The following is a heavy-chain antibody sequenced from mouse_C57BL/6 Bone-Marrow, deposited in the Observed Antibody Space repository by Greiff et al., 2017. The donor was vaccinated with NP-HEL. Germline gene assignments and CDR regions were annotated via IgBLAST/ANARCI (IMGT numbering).Heavy chain of an antibody. Sequence: DVKLVESEGGLVQPGSSMKLSCTASGFTFSDYYMAWVRQVPEKGLEWVANINYDGSSTYYLDSLKSRFIISRDNAKNILYLQMSSLKSEDTATYYCARDADLEAMDYWGQGTSVTVSS. CDR1: GFTFSDYY. CDR2: INYDGSST. J-gene: IGHJ4*01. CDR3: ARDADLEAMDY. V-gene: IGHV5-16*01.